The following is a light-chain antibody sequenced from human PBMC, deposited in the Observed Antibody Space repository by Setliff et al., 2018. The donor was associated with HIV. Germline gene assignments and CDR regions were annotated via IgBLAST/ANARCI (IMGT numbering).Light chain of an antibody. CDR1: SSDVGGYNY. J-gene: IGLJ1*01. CDR2: EVT. CDR3: FSYAGSNNFV. V-gene: IGLV2-8*01. Sequence: ALTQPPSASGSPGQSLTISCTGSSSDVGGYNYVSWYQQHPGKAPKLMIYEVTKRPSGVPDRFSGSKSGNTASLTISGLQAEDESDYYCFSYAGSNNFVFGTGTKVTVL.